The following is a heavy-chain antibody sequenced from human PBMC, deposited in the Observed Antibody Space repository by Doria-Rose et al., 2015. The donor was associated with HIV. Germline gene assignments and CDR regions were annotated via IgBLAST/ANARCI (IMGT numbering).Heavy chain of an antibody. J-gene: IGHJ4*01. CDR3: AKSTYFFAY. CDR1: GYSFTNYW. CDR2: IYPSDSET. V-gene: IGHV1-46*01. D-gene: IGHD1-1*01. Sequence: QAQLQQSGAELVRPGSSVKLSCKASGYSFTNYWMDWVKQRPGQGLKWIGTIYPSDSETHYNQKFKDRATLTVDKASSTAYMQLTNLTSEDSAVYYCAKSTYFFAYWGQG.